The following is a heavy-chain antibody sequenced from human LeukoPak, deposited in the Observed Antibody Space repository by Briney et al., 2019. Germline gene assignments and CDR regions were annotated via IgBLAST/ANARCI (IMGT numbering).Heavy chain of an antibody. Sequence: GGSLRLSCAASGFTFNSYAMAWVRQAPGKGLEWVSVIGRSGGDIQYVDSVKGRFTISRDNSKNTLYLQMNSLRAEDTAVYYCAKYAPPTTVVTRYFDYWGQGTTVTVSS. J-gene: IGHJ4*02. CDR1: GFTFNSYA. V-gene: IGHV3-23*01. D-gene: IGHD4-23*01. CDR2: IGRSGGDI. CDR3: AKYAPPTTVVTRYFDY.